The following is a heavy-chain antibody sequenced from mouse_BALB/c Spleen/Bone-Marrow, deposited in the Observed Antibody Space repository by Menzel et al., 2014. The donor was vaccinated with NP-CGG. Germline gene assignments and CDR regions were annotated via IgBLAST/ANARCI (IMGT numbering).Heavy chain of an antibody. Sequence: VKLMESAAELARPGASVKMSCKASGYTFTSYTMHWVEQRPGQGLEWIGYINPSSGYTEYNQKFKDKTTLTADKSSSTAYMQLSSLTSEDSAVYYCARDGYGAMDYWGQGTSVTVSS. CDR1: GYTFTSYT. J-gene: IGHJ4*01. V-gene: IGHV1-4*02. D-gene: IGHD2-2*01. CDR3: ARDGYGAMDY. CDR2: INPSSGYT.